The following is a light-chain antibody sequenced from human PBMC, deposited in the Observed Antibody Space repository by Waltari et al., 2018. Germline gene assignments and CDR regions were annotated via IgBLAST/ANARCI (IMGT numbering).Light chain of an antibody. CDR1: QSVSSY. CDR3: QQRSNWLWT. Sequence: EIVLTQSPATLSLSPGERATLSCRASQSVSSYLAWYQQKPGQAPRLLIYDASHSAAGIPARFSGRGSGTNFTLTISSLEPEDFAVYYCQQRSNWLWTFGQGTKVEIK. CDR2: DAS. V-gene: IGKV3-11*01. J-gene: IGKJ1*01.